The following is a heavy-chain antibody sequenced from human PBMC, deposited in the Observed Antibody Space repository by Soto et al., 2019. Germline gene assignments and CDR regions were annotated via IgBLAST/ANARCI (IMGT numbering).Heavy chain of an antibody. V-gene: IGHV3-23*01. Sequence: EVQLLESGGGLVQPGGSLRLSCAASGFTFSTYAMSWVRQAPGKGLEWVSIVTANSERTYYADSVKGRFTISRDNSENALFLQMSRLGVEDTAVYYCAKDLRTTISGGLRGFDHWGQGTLVTVSS. D-gene: IGHD3-3*01. CDR3: AKDLRTTISGGLRGFDH. CDR2: VTANSERT. J-gene: IGHJ4*02. CDR1: GFTFSTYA.